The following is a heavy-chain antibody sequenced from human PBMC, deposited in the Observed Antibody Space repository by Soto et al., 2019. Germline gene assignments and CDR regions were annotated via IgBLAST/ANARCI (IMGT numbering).Heavy chain of an antibody. CDR1: GGSISSSSYY. D-gene: IGHD4-17*01. CDR3: ARRHFGVTVTQYYFDY. V-gene: IGHV4-39*01. J-gene: IGHJ4*02. Sequence: QLQLQESGPGLVKPSETLSLTCTVSGGSISSSSYYWGWIRQPPGKGLEWIGSIYYSGSTYYNPSLKSRVTISVDTSKNQFSLKLSSVTAADTAVYYCARRHFGVTVTQYYFDYWGQGTLVTVSS. CDR2: IYYSGST.